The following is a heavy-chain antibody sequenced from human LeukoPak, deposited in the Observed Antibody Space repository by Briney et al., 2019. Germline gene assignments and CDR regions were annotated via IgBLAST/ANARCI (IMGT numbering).Heavy chain of an antibody. CDR3: ARVFPPNWFDP. CDR2: IYSGGGA. J-gene: IGHJ5*02. D-gene: IGHD3-10*02. Sequence: GGSLRLSCAASGFTVTSNYMSWVRQAPGKGLEWVSIIYSGGGAYYADSVKGRFTISRDNSRNTLFLQMNSLRAEDTAMYYCARVFPPNWFDPWGQGTLVTVSS. CDR1: GFTVTSNY. V-gene: IGHV3-66*01.